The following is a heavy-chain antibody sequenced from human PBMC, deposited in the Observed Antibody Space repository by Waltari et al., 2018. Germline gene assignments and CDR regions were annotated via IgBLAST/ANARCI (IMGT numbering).Heavy chain of an antibody. J-gene: IGHJ6*02. V-gene: IGHV3-74*03. CDR3: ARVSRRTYRSPVPGRHYYYGMDV. CDR2: ISTDASDT. Sequence: EEQLVESGGGLVQPGDSLSPSCAASGFTFSSFWINWVRHAPGKGPLWVSRISTDASDTTYADAVKGRFTISRDNARNTLYLQMNRLRAEDTAVYVCARVSRRTYRSPVPGRHYYYGMDVWGQGTTVTVSS. CDR1: GFTFSSFW. D-gene: IGHD1-1*01.